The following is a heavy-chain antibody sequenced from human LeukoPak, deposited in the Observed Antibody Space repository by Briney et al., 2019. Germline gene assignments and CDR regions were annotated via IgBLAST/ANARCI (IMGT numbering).Heavy chain of an antibody. CDR2: INPSGGST. CDR3: AVVLRYFDQPSLIEAFDI. J-gene: IGHJ3*02. CDR1: GYTFTSYY. D-gene: IGHD3-9*01. Sequence: GASVKVSCKASGYTFTSYYMHWVRQAPGQGLEWMGIINPSGGSTSYAQKFQGRVTMTRDTSTSTVYMELSSLRSEDTAVYYCAVVLRYFDQPSLIEAFDIWGQGTMVTVSS. V-gene: IGHV1-46*01.